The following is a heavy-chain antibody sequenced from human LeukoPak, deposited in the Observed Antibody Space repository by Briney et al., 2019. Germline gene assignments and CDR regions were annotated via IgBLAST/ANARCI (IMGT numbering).Heavy chain of an antibody. J-gene: IGHJ4*02. V-gene: IGHV3-30*18. CDR1: GFTFRRSA. D-gene: IGHD2-15*01. CDR3: AKDLETKYCIDY. CDR2: ISYDGGTK. Sequence: SLRLSCVASGFTFRRSAMHWVRQAPGRGLEWIAFISYDGGTKYYADSVKGRFNISRDNFKNTLSLQMDSLRAEDTAVYYCAKDLETKYCIDYWGQGTLATVSS.